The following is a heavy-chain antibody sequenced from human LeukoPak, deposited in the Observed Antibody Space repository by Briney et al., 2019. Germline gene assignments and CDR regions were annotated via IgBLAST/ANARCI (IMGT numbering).Heavy chain of an antibody. CDR1: GGTFRSYA. V-gene: IGHV1-69*01. Sequence: SVKVSCKASGGTFRSYAINWVRLAPGKGLEWMGGIIPMVNTPKYAQKFQGRVTITADESTSTGYMEVSSLRSEDTAVYYCAVFQGTYGDNDNDYWGQGTLVTVSS. CDR3: AVFQGTYGDNDNDY. J-gene: IGHJ4*02. D-gene: IGHD4-17*01. CDR2: IIPMVNTP.